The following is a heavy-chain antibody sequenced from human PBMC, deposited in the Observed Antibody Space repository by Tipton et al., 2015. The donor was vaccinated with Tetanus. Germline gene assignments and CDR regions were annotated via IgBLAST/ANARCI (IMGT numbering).Heavy chain of an antibody. CDR1: GGSVNSGTYY. CDR3: ARANYDFSKKGPFDS. Sequence: TLSLTCSVSGGSVNSGTYYWSWIRQPPGKGLEWLGDIYYGGATQYNPSLESRVTISMDTSKNQVSLRLNSVTAADTAVYYCARANYDFSKKGPFDSWGQGSLVIVSS. CDR2: IYYGGAT. D-gene: IGHD3-3*01. J-gene: IGHJ4*02. V-gene: IGHV4-61*01.